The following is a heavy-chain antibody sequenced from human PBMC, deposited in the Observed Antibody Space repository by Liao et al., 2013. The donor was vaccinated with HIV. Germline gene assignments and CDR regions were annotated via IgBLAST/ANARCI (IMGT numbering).Heavy chain of an antibody. Sequence: QVQLQQWGAGLLKPSETLSLTCTVSGGSFSGYHWSWIRQSPGRGLEWIGEIHHSGSTDYNPSLKSRLTISVDTSKRQFSLRLTSVTAADTAVYFCARARRLGSSAPLLFWGQGTPVTVSS. CDR3: ARARRLGSSAPLLF. J-gene: IGHJ4*02. CDR1: GGSFSGYH. CDR2: IHHSGST. D-gene: IGHD3-10*01. V-gene: IGHV4-34*02.